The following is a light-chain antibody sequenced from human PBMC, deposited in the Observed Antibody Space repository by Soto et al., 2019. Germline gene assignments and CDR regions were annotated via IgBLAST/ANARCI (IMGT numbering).Light chain of an antibody. CDR1: QSVGGSF. Sequence: ETVLTQSPGTLSLSPGERATLSCRASQSVGGSFLAWSQQRPGQAPRLLIYHTSYPATGIPDRFSGSGSGTDFTLTISRLEPEDFAVYYCQQYHSSPRTFGQGTKVEIK. CDR3: QQYHSSPRT. J-gene: IGKJ1*01. V-gene: IGKV3-20*01. CDR2: HTS.